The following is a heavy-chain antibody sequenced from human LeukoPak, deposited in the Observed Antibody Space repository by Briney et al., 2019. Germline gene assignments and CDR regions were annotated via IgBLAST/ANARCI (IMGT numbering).Heavy chain of an antibody. CDR1: GFTFSSYA. CDR3: AKDLSPGHY. V-gene: IGHV3-23*01. D-gene: IGHD2/OR15-2a*01. Sequence: GGSLRLSCAASGFTFSSYAMSWVRQAPGEGLEWVSAISGNGGNTYYADSVKGRFTISRDNSKNTLYLQMNSLRAEDTAVYYCAKDLSPGHYWGQGTLVTVSS. J-gene: IGHJ4*02. CDR2: ISGNGGNT.